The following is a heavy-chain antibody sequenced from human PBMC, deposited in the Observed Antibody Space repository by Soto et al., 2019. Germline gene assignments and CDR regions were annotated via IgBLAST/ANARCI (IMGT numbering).Heavy chain of an antibody. V-gene: IGHV4-39*07. Sequence: SETLSLTCTVSGGSISSSSYYWGWIRQPPGKGLEWIGSIYYSGSTYYNPSLKSRVTISVDTSKNQFSLRLSSVTAADTGVYYCARDFYGLGDNWFHPWGQGTLVTVSS. J-gene: IGHJ5*02. CDR1: GGSISSSSYY. CDR3: ARDFYGLGDNWFHP. D-gene: IGHD1-26*01. CDR2: IYYSGST.